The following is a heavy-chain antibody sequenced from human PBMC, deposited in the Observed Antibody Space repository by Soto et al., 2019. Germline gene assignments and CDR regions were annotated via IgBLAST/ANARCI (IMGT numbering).Heavy chain of an antibody. Sequence: QVQLVESGGGVVQPGRSLRLSCAASGFTFSSYGMHWVRQAPGKGLEWVAVIWYDGSNKYYADSVKGRFTISRDNSKNTLYLQMNSLRAEDTAVYYCASSAMYYYNDYWGQGTLVTVSS. CDR1: GFTFSSYG. CDR3: ASSAMYYYNDY. J-gene: IGHJ4*02. D-gene: IGHD2-8*01. V-gene: IGHV3-33*01. CDR2: IWYDGSNK.